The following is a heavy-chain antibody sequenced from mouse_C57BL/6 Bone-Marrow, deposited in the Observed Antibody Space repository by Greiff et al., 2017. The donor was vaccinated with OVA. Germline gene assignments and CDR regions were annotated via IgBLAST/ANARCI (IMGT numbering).Heavy chain of an antibody. Sequence: VQLQESGAELVRPGTSVKLSCKASGYTFTSYWMHWVKQRPGQGLEWIGVIDPSDSYTNYNQKFKGKATLTVDTSSSTAYMQLSSLTSEDSAVYYCARCGYYGAYWGQGTLVTVSA. D-gene: IGHD2-3*01. CDR2: IDPSDSYT. J-gene: IGHJ3*01. CDR3: ARCGYYGAY. V-gene: IGHV1-59*01. CDR1: GYTFTSYW.